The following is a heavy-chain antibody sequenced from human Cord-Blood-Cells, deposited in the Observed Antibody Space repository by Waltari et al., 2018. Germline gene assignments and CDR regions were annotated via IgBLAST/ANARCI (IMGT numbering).Heavy chain of an antibody. D-gene: IGHD2-2*01. J-gene: IGHJ2*01. CDR2: IYTRGST. V-gene: IGHV4-4*07. CDR1: GGSISSYY. CDR3: ARTNAVVVPAAINWYFDL. Sequence: QVQLQESGPGLVKPSETLSLTCTVSGGSISSYYWSCIRQPAGQGLEWIGRIYTRGSTNYNPSLKSRVTMSVDTSKNQFSLKLSSVTAADTAVYYCARTNAVVVPAAINWYFDLWGRGTLVTVSS.